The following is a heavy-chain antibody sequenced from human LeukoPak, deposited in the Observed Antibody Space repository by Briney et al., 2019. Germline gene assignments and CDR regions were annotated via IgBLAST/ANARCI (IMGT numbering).Heavy chain of an antibody. Sequence: GRSLRLSCAASGFTFSSYGMHWVRQAPGKGLEWVAVIWYDGSNKYYADSVKGRFTVSRDNSKNTLYLQMNSLRAEDTAVYYCASTSAAGTADLDYWGQGTLVTVPS. CDR2: IWYDGSNK. J-gene: IGHJ4*02. V-gene: IGHV3-33*01. CDR1: GFTFSSYG. CDR3: ASTSAAGTADLDY. D-gene: IGHD6-13*01.